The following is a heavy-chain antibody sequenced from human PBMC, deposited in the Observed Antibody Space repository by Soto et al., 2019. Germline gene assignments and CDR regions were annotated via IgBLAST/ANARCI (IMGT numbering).Heavy chain of an antibody. CDR2: IYTNGST. CDR1: GVSISTYY. D-gene: IGHD2-2*01. J-gene: IGHJ6*02. Sequence: QVQLQESGPGLVKPSETLSLTCTVSGVSISTYYWNWIRQPAGKGLEWVGRIYTNGSTNYNPSLKSRVTMSIDTSKNQFSLKLSPVTAADTAVYYCARVCITNRCYAYPHYYGLDVWGQGTTVTVSS. CDR3: ARVCITNRCYAYPHYYGLDV. V-gene: IGHV4-4*07.